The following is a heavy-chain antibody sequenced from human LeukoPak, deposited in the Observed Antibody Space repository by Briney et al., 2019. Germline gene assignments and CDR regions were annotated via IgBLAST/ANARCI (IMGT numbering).Heavy chain of an antibody. CDR1: GGSISSGSYY. V-gene: IGHV4-61*02. CDR2: IYTSGST. J-gene: IGHJ4*02. D-gene: IGHD2-21*02. Sequence: PSETLSLTCTVSGGSISSGSYYWSWIRQPAGKGLEWIGRIYTSGSTNYNPSLKSRVTISVDTSKNQFSLKLSSVTAADTAVYYCARDHHGPGGCDAWGQGTLVTVSS. CDR3: ARDHHGPGGCDA.